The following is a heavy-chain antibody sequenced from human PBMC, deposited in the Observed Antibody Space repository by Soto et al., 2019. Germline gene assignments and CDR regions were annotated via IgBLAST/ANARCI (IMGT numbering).Heavy chain of an antibody. J-gene: IGHJ4*02. CDR1: SASIISEQR. V-gene: IGHV4-4*02. CDR3: ARSFGWYAIDQ. D-gene: IGHD6-19*01. Sequence: QMQLQESGPGLVKPSETLSLTCAVSSASIISEQRWSWVRQPPGKGLEWIGEIHHSGSTNNNPSLRTRVTMSVGKSKNQFSLNLNSVTAADTAVYYCARSFGWYAIDQWGQGTLVIVSS. CDR2: IHHSGST.